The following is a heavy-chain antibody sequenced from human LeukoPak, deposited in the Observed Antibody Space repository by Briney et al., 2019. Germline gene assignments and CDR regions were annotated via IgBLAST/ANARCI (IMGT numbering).Heavy chain of an antibody. CDR1: GGSISSYF. J-gene: IGHJ4*02. Sequence: SETLSLTCTVSGGSISSYFWSWIRQPPGKGLEWIGYIYYSGSTNYNPSLKSRVTISVDTSKNQFSLKLSSVTAADTAVYYCARGARTYYYDSSGYTVWYYFDYWGQGTLVTVSS. D-gene: IGHD3-22*01. CDR2: IYYSGST. CDR3: ARGARTYYYDSSGYTVWYYFDY. V-gene: IGHV4-59*01.